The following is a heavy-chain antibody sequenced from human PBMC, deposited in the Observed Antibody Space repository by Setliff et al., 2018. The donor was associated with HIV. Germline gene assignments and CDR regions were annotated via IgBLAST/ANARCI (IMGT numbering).Heavy chain of an antibody. CDR2: LWHDGNNR. V-gene: IGHV3-33*03. CDR1: GLNFTTYD. D-gene: IGHD5-18*01. Sequence: LRLSCAASGLNFTTYDIHWVRQTPGKGLHWLAVLWHDGNNRNYAASVRGRFSISRDNSKNTLYLQMDALTAEDTAIYYCAPSPPRGNSAYIWASDYFDYWGQGALVTVSS. J-gene: IGHJ4*02. CDR3: APSPPRGNSAYIWASDYFDY.